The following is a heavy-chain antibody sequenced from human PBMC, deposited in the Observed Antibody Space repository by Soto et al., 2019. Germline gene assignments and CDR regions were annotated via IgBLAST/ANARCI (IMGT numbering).Heavy chain of an antibody. Sequence: GGSLGLSCAACGLTLSRFAVNWVRKAQGKGLEWVAGISFHGNTKHYSDSVKGRFTISRDNSRTTLYLQMNALRVEDTALYYCARDRGVIAGQLGYWGQGTQVTVSS. D-gene: IGHD3-10*01. CDR1: GLTLSRFA. CDR3: ARDRGVIAGQLGY. J-gene: IGHJ4*02. V-gene: IGHV3-30-3*01. CDR2: ISFHGNTK.